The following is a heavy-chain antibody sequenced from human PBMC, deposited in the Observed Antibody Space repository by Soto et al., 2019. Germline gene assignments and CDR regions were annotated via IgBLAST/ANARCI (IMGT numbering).Heavy chain of an antibody. CDR2: INPNRGGT. CDR3: ARAVPVQLERHCMDV. Sequence: ASVKVSCKTSGYIFTCYYMHGVRQAPGQGREGMGWINPNRGGTNYAQKFQGWVAMTRDTSIITVYMERSRLRSDYTSVYYCARAVPVQLERHCMDVWGQGTTVTVSS. CDR1: GYIFTCYY. V-gene: IGHV1-2*04. D-gene: IGHD1-1*01. J-gene: IGHJ6*02.